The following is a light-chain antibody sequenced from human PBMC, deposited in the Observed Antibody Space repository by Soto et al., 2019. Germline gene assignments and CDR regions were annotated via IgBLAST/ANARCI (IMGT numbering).Light chain of an antibody. Sequence: EIVLTQSPGTLSLSPGERATLSCRASQSVSSRYLAWYQQKAGQAPRLLIYGASSRATGIPDRFSGTGCGTDFKLTISRLEPEDFAVYCCQQYGSSPPSTFGGGTKVEIK. CDR3: QQYGSSPPST. V-gene: IGKV3-20*01. J-gene: IGKJ4*01. CDR1: QSVSSRY. CDR2: GAS.